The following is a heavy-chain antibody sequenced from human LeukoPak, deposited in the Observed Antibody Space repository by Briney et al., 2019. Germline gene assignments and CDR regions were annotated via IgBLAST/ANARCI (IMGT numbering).Heavy chain of an antibody. CDR1: GYTFISYQ. V-gene: IGHV1-46*01. Sequence: ASVKVSCKASGYTFISYQMHWVRQAPGQGLEWMGIINPSGGSTSYAQKFQGRVTMTRDTSTSTVYMELSSLRSEDTAVYYCASYSITGTTALDYWGQGTLVTVSS. J-gene: IGHJ4*02. CDR3: ASYSITGTTALDY. CDR2: INPSGGST. D-gene: IGHD1-7*01.